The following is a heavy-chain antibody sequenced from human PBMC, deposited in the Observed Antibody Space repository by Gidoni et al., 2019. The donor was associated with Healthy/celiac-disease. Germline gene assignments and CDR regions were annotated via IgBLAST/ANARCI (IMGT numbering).Heavy chain of an antibody. D-gene: IGHD3-9*01. CDR3: ARDVAYYDILTGYYFYYYYGMDV. CDR1: GITFSSYD. CDR2: ISYDGSNK. Sequence: QVQLVESGGGAVQPGRSLSLSCAASGITFSSYDMQWVLQAPGKGLEWVEVISYDGSNKYFADTVKGRFTITRDNSKNTLYLQMNSLRAEDTAVYYCARDVAYYDILTGYYFYYYYGMDVWGQGTTVTVSS. J-gene: IGHJ6*02. V-gene: IGHV3-30*04.